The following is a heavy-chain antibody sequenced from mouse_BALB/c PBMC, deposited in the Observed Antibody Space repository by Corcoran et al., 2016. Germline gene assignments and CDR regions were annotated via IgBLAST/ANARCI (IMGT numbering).Heavy chain of an antibody. CDR1: GYTFTGYY. CDR3: ARDRQYYYDSSGLDY. Sequence: QVQLVQSGAEVKKPGASVKVSCKASGYTFTGYYMHWVRQAPGQGLEWMGWINPNSGGTKYAQKLQGRVTMSRDTSISTGYMELSRLRSDDTAVYYCARDRQYYYDSSGLDYWGQGTLVTVSS. CDR2: INPNSGGT. D-gene: IGHD1-1*01. J-gene: IGHJ4*01. V-gene: IGHV1-72*04.